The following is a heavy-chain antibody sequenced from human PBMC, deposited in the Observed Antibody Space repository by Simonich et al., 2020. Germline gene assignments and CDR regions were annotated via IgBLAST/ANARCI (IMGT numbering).Heavy chain of an antibody. CDR1: GYTFTGYY. J-gene: IGHJ3*02. D-gene: IGHD6-6*01. Sequence: QVQLVQSGAEVKKPGASVKVSCKASGYTFTGYYMNWVRPAPGQGLEWMGWINPNSGGTNYAQKFQGRVTMTRDTSISTAYMERSRLRSDDTAVYYCARARLYSSSHAFDIWGQGTMVTVSS. CDR2: INPNSGGT. CDR3: ARARLYSSSHAFDI. V-gene: IGHV1-2*02.